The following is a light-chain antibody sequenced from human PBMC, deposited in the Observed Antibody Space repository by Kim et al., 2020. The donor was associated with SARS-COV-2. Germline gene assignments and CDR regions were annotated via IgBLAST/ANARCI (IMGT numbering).Light chain of an antibody. Sequence: SSELTQAPSVSVSPGQTASISCSGDKLGDKYACWYQQRPGQSPVLVIYEDTRRPSGIPERFSASTSGNTATLTISGTQAMDEADYYCQAWDSTTVIFGGGTQLTVL. J-gene: IGLJ2*01. CDR2: EDT. CDR3: QAWDSTTVI. CDR1: KLGDKY. V-gene: IGLV3-1*01.